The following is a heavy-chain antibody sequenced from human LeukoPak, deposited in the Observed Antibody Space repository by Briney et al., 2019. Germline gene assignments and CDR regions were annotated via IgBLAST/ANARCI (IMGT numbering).Heavy chain of an antibody. CDR2: ISVYNGNR. CDR1: GYTFIRYG. Sequence: GASVKVSCKASGYTFIRYGISWVRQAPGQGLEWMGWISVYNGNRNYAQKLQGRVTMTTDTSTTTAYMELRSLRSDGTAVYYCARVDCSGGSCYYYMDVWGEGTTVTVSS. D-gene: IGHD2-15*01. J-gene: IGHJ6*03. V-gene: IGHV1-18*01. CDR3: ARVDCSGGSCYYYMDV.